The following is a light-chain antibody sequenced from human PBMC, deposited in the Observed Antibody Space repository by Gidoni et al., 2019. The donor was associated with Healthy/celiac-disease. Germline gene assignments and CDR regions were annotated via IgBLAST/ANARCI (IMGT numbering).Light chain of an antibody. CDR3: QQYNSYST. CDR2: YAS. CDR1: QSISSW. Sequence: DIQMTQSPSTLSASVGDRVTITCRASQSISSWLAWYQQKPGTAPRLLIYYASSLESGGQSRFSGSGSGTEFTLTISSLQPDDFATYYCQQYNSYSTFGQGTKVEIK. V-gene: IGKV1-5*01. J-gene: IGKJ1*01.